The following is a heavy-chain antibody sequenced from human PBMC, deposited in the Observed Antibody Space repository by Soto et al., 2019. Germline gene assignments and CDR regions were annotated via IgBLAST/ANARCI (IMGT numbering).Heavy chain of an antibody. J-gene: IGHJ4*02. Sequence: GASVKVSCKASGGTFSSYAISWVRQAPGQGLEWMGGIIPIFGTANYAQKFQGRVTITADESTSTAYMELGSLRSEDTAVYYCARDPSPDYGDPFDYWGQGTLVTVSS. D-gene: IGHD4-17*01. CDR2: IIPIFGTA. CDR3: ARDPSPDYGDPFDY. CDR1: GGTFSSYA. V-gene: IGHV1-69*13.